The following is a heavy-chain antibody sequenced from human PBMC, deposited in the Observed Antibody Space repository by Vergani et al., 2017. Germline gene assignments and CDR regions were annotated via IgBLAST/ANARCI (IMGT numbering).Heavy chain of an antibody. CDR1: GFTFSSYA. CDR3: AKETVVRGVIPYYFDY. J-gene: IGHJ4*02. D-gene: IGHD3-10*01. Sequence: EVQLLESGGGLVQPGGSLRLSCAASGFTFSSYAMSWVRQAPGKGLEWVSAISGSGGSTYYADSVNGRFTISRDNSKNTLYLQMNSLRAEDTAVYYCAKETVVRGVIPYYFDYWGQGTLVTVSS. V-gene: IGHV3-23*01. CDR2: ISGSGGST.